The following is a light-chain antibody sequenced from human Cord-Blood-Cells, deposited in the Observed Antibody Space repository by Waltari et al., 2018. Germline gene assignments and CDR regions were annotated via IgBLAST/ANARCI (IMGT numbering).Light chain of an antibody. CDR2: VNSDGSH. V-gene: IGLV4-69*01. CDR1: RRLTNII. CDR3: QTGGHGTWV. Sequence: QLVLTQSPPASAPLGASVKLTCTLSRRLTNIIIVWIQQHPKKGPRYWMKVNSDGSHNKGDKIPERFSGSSSGAERYLTISSLQSEDEADYYCQTGGHGTWVFGGGTKLTVL. J-gene: IGLJ3*02.